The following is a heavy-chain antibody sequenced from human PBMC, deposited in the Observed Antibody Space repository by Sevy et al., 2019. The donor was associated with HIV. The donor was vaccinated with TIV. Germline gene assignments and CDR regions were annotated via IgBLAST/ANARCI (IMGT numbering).Heavy chain of an antibody. V-gene: IGHV3-11*06. CDR3: ARDRRNYAGQYFDY. CDR1: GFTFSDFY. D-gene: IGHD1-7*01. CDR2: ISSGSTYT. Sequence: GGSLRLSCEVSGFTFSDFYMSWIRQAPGKGLEWVSAISSGSTYTKSADSVKGRFIISRDNAKNSLYLQMNSLRVEDTAVYYCARDRRNYAGQYFDYWGQGTLVTVSS. J-gene: IGHJ4*02.